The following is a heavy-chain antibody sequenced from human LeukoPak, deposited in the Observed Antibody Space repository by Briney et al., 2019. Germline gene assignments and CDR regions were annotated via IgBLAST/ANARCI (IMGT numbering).Heavy chain of an antibody. CDR3: ASLAGGYFFDH. J-gene: IGHJ4*02. CDR2: IKKDGSEK. CDR1: GFTFSSYW. V-gene: IGHV3-7*01. D-gene: IGHD1-26*01. Sequence: GGSLRLSCAASGFTFSSYWMSWVRQAPGKGLEWVANIKKDGSEKYYVDSVKGRFTISRDNAKKSLYLQMNSLGAEDTAVYYCASLAGGYFFDHWGQGTLVTVSS.